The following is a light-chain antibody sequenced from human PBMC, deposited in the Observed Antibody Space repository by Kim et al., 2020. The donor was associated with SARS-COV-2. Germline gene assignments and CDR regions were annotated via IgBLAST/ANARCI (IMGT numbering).Light chain of an antibody. CDR3: GTWDSSLSAWV. CDR2: DNN. CDR1: SSNIGNNY. V-gene: IGLV1-51*01. Sequence: GQKVPISCSGRSSNIGNNYVSWYQQLPGTAPKLLIYDNNKRPSGIPDRFSGSKSGTSATLGITGLQTGDEADYYCGTWDSSLSAWVFGGGTQLTVL. J-gene: IGLJ3*02.